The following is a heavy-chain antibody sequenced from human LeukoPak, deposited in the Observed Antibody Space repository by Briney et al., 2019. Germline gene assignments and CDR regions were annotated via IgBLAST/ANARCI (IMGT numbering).Heavy chain of an antibody. Sequence: SETLSLTCAVYGGSFSGYYWSWIRRPPGKGLEWIGEINHSGSTNYNPSLKSRVTISVDTSKNQFSLKLSSVTAADTAVYYCARVRYYDFWSCPDNLLDYWGQGTLVTVSS. D-gene: IGHD3-3*01. CDR3: ARVRYYDFWSCPDNLLDY. CDR1: GGSFSGYY. V-gene: IGHV4-34*01. CDR2: INHSGST. J-gene: IGHJ4*02.